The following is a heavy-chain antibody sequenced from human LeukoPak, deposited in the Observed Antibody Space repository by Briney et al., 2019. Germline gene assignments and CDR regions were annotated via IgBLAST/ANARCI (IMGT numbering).Heavy chain of an antibody. D-gene: IGHD6-19*01. V-gene: IGHV3-7*01. Sequence: GGSLRLACAASGFTFSSHWMSWVRQAPGKGLEWVGNIKQDGSEKNYVDSVKGRFTVSRDNAENSLYLQMNSLRVEDTAVYYRARGSSAIDYWGQGTLVTVSS. J-gene: IGHJ4*02. CDR3: ARGSSAIDY. CDR2: IKQDGSEK. CDR1: GFTFSSHW.